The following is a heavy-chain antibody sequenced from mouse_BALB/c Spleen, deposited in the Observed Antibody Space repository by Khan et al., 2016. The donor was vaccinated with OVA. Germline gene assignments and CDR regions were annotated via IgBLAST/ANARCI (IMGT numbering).Heavy chain of an antibody. Sequence: QVQLQQSGAELVRPGASVKLSCKASGYTFTSFWMNWVTERPGQGLEWIGMIDPSDSETHYNQMFKDKATLTVDKSSSTAYMQLSGLTSEDSAVYYCARRGYGTSFAYWGQGTLVTVSA. V-gene: IGHV1-61*01. CDR1: GYTFTSFW. CDR3: ARRGYGTSFAY. CDR2: IDPSDSET. D-gene: IGHD2-10*02. J-gene: IGHJ3*01.